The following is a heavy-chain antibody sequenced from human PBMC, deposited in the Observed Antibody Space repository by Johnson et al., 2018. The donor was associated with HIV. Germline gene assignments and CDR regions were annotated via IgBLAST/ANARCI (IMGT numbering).Heavy chain of an antibody. Sequence: QVLLVESGGGLVKPGGSLRLSCVASGFTFSDYYMTWIRQAPRKGLEWVSYISSSGSTIYYADSVKGRFTISRDNAKNSLYLQMNSLRAEDTALYYCFLGQTQRGDAFDIWGQGTMVTVSS. V-gene: IGHV3-11*01. CDR1: GFTFSDYY. D-gene: IGHD6-25*01. CDR2: ISSSGSTI. J-gene: IGHJ3*02. CDR3: FLGQTQRGDAFDI.